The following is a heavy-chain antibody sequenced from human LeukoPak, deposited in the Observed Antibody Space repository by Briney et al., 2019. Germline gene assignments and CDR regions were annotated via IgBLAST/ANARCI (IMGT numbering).Heavy chain of an antibody. V-gene: IGHV3-30*04. D-gene: IGHD2-15*01. CDR3: ARGIYCSGGSCYYMDV. Sequence: PGGSLRLSCAASGFTFRSYAMHWVRQAPGKGLEWVAVISYDGSNKYYADSVKGRFTISRDNSKNTLYLQMNSLRAEDTAVYYCARGIYCSGGSCYYMDVWGKGTTVTVSS. CDR2: ISYDGSNK. J-gene: IGHJ6*03. CDR1: GFTFRSYA.